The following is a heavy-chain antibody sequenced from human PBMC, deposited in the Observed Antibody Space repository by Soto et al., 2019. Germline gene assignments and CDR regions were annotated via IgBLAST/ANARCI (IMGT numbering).Heavy chain of an antibody. V-gene: IGHV3-23*01. CDR2: ISATGGNT. CDR3: AKVRLTTKGPFDS. CDR1: GFNFSTYA. D-gene: IGHD4-17*01. J-gene: IGHJ4*02. Sequence: PVGSLRLSCGASGFNFSTYAMSWVRQAPGKGLDWVSSISATGGNTYYADSVKGRFTISRDNSKDTLNLQMNSLGAEDTAIYYCAKVRLTTKGPFDSWGQGTLVTVSS.